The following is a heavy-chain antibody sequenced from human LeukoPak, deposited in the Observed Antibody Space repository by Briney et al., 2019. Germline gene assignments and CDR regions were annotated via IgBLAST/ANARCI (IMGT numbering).Heavy chain of an antibody. CDR2: ISSSGSTI. Sequence: PGGSLRLSCAASGLTFSNYYMSWIRQAPRKRLEWVSYISSSGSTIYYADSVKGRFTISRDNAKNSLYLQMNSLRAEDTAVYYCARVEGSSWLHYYYYMDVWGKGTTVTVSS. CDR3: ARVEGSSWLHYYYYMDV. J-gene: IGHJ6*03. D-gene: IGHD6-13*01. CDR1: GLTFSNYY. V-gene: IGHV3-11*01.